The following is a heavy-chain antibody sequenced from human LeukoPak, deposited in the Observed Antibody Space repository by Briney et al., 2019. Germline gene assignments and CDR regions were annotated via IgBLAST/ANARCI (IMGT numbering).Heavy chain of an antibody. Sequence: GGSLRLSCAASGFTFTTYGIHWVRQAPGKGLEWVDADSVKGRFTISRDNAKNSLYLQMNSLRAEDTAVYYCARDGHYGDYEYWGQGTLVTVSS. CDR3: ARDGHYGDYEY. V-gene: IGHV3-30*12. J-gene: IGHJ4*02. D-gene: IGHD4-17*01. CDR1: GFTFTTYG.